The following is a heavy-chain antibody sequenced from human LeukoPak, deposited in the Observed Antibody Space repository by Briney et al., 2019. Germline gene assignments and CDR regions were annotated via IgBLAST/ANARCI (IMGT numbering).Heavy chain of an antibody. CDR1: GYTFSIYW. V-gene: IGHV3-74*01. CDR3: SRVAAAGDLFWFDS. D-gene: IGHD6-13*01. CDR2: ISSDGSST. Sequence: PGGPLSLSCAACGYTFSIYWMYWVRRSPGKGLVWVSRISSDGSSTRYEDSVRGSFTISRENPKNTLYLQINRLRTEDTAVYYCSRVAAAGDLFWFDSWGQGTLVTVSS. J-gene: IGHJ5*01.